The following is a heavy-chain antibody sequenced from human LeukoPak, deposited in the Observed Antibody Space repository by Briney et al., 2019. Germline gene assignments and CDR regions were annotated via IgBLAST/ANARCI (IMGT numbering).Heavy chain of an antibody. Sequence: GGSLRLPCAASGFTFSRHWMSWVRQAPGKGLEWVANIVQDGSQKYYVDSVKGRFTISRDNGKNSLYLQMNSLRAEDTAVYYCARNEKWGRDLWGQGTLVTVSS. D-gene: IGHD1-26*01. J-gene: IGHJ4*02. V-gene: IGHV3-7*03. CDR1: GFTFSRHW. CDR3: ARNEKWGRDL. CDR2: IVQDGSQK.